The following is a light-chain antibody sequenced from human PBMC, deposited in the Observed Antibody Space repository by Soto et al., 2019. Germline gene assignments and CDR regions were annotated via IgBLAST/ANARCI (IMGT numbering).Light chain of an antibody. V-gene: IGLV8-61*01. Sequence: QAVVTQEPSLSVSPGGTVTLTCGLTSDSVSTTYYPSWYQQTPGQAPRTLIYSTNTRSSGVPDRFSGYILGNKAALTITGAQADDESHYYCVLYMGSGISVFGGGTKLTVL. CDR1: SDSVSTTYY. J-gene: IGLJ2*01. CDR2: STN. CDR3: VLYMGSGISV.